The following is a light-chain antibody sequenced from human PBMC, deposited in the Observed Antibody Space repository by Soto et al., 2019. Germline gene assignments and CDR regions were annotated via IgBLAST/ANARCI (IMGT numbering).Light chain of an antibody. J-gene: IGKJ5*01. CDR1: QDINTL. CDR3: QQRVNYPFT. V-gene: IGKV1-9*01. CDR2: SAS. Sequence: DIQLTQSPSFLSASVGDRVTLSCRASQDINTLLAWYQVQPGKAPKLLIHSASTLQSGVPSRFSGGGSGTEFSLTIPSLQPEDSATDYCQQRVNYPFTFGQGTRLETK.